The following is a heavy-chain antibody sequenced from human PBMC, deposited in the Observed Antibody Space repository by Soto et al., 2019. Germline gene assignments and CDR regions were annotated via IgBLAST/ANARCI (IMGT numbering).Heavy chain of an antibody. CDR1: GFTFSTYA. D-gene: IGHD3-3*01. CDR3: AKTNLNGSGAHDS. V-gene: IGHV3-23*01. Sequence: QVLESGGGLVQPGGSLKLSCAASGFTFSTYAMSWVRQAPGKGLEWVSTISGGGGSTYFADSVKGRFTISRDNSKSTLYLQMNSLRAEDTAVFYCAKTNLNGSGAHDSWGQGTLVTVSS. J-gene: IGHJ4*02. CDR2: ISGGGGST.